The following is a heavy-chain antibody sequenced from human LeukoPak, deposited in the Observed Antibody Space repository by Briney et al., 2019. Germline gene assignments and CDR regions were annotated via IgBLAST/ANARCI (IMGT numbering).Heavy chain of an antibody. J-gene: IGHJ4*02. V-gene: IGHV5-51*01. CDR3: ARQFRDSSGYYSYYFDY. CDR2: IYPGDSDT. D-gene: IGHD3-22*01. CDR1: GYSFTTYW. Sequence: GESLKISCRGSGYSFTTYWIGWVRQMPGRGLEWMGIIYPGDSDTRYSPSFQGQVTISADKSISTAYLQWSSLKASDTAMYYCARQFRDSSGYYSYYFDYWGQGTLVTVSS.